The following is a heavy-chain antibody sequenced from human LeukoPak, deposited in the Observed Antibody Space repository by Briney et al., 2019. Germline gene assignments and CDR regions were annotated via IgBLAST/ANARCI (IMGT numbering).Heavy chain of an antibody. CDR2: IYPGDSGT. CDR3: ARRSGEYRGDAFDI. Sequence: KRGESLKISCKDSGYSFTSYWIGWVRQMPGKGLEWMGIIYPGDSGTTYSPSFQGQVTISADKSISTAYLRWSSLKASDTAMYYCARRSGEYRGDAFDIWGQGTMATVSS. J-gene: IGHJ3*02. CDR1: GYSFTSYW. D-gene: IGHD7-27*01. V-gene: IGHV5-51*01.